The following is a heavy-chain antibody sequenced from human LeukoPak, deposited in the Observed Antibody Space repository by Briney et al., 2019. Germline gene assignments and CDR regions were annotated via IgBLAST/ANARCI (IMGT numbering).Heavy chain of an antibody. D-gene: IGHD3-3*01. Sequence: GASVKVSCKASGYTFTSYYMHWVGQAPGQGVEWRGGINPTSGGTNYAQKFPGRVTMPTDTSITTAYMELSRLPSDDTAVYYCARGLPQYYDFWSGYDYWGQGTLVPVSS. CDR1: GYTFTSYY. CDR3: ARGLPQYYDFWSGYDY. CDR2: INPTSGGT. V-gene: IGHV1-2*02. J-gene: IGHJ4*02.